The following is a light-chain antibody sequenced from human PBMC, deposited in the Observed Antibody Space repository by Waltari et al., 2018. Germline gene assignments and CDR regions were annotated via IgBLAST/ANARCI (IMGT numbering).Light chain of an antibody. CDR3: QQYYSSPPT. CDR1: QSLPSN. Sequence: VMTQSPAILSVSPGDSVTLSCRASQSLPSNLAWYQQKPGQPPRLLIFGASTRATGVSDRFSGSGTTTQFSLTISSLQPEDVAVYYCQQYYSSPPTFGQGTRVEI. V-gene: IGKV3-15*01. J-gene: IGKJ1*01. CDR2: GAS.